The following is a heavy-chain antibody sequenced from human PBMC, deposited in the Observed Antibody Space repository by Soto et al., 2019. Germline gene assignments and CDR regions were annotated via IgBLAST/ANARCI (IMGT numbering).Heavy chain of an antibody. Sequence: SETLSLTCTVSGGSISSSSYYWGWIRQPPGKGLEWIGSFYYSGSTYYNPSLKSRVTISVDTSKNQFSLKLSSVTAADTAVYYCARGSRVKIPAASGRDYYYHGLDVWGQGTAVTVSS. V-gene: IGHV4-39*01. CDR2: FYYSGST. CDR3: ARGSRVKIPAASGRDYYYHGLDV. J-gene: IGHJ6*02. CDR1: GGSISSSSYY. D-gene: IGHD6-25*01.